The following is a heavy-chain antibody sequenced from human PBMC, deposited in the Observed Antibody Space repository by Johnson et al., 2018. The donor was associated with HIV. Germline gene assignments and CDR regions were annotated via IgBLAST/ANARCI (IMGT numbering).Heavy chain of an antibody. V-gene: IGHV3-20*04. J-gene: IGHJ3*02. CDR2: IDGNGGTK. Sequence: MQLVESGGGMVRPGGSLRLSCAASGFSFDDYGMNWVRQAPGKGLEWVCGIDGNGGTKRYADSVKGRFTISRDNAKNSLYLQMNSLRAEDTALYYCARDKYGVPSGAFDIWGQGTMVTVSS. CDR1: GFSFDDYG. D-gene: IGHD4-17*01. CDR3: ARDKYGVPSGAFDI.